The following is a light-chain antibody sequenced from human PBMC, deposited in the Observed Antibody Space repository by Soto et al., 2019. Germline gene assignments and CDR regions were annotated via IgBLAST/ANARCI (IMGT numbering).Light chain of an antibody. CDR1: QSVTSNY. Sequence: EIVLTQSPGTLSLSPGERATLSCRASQSVTSNYLAWYQQKPGQAPRLLIYAASRRAPGIPDRFSASGSGTDFTLTISRLEPEDFAVYFCQQYGSSPWTFGLGTKVEIK. V-gene: IGKV3-20*01. CDR2: AAS. J-gene: IGKJ1*01. CDR3: QQYGSSPWT.